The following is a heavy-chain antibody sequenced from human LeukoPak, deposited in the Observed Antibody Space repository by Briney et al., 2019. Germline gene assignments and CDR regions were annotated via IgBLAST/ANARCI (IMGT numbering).Heavy chain of an antibody. D-gene: IGHD2-21*01. CDR1: GGTFSGYA. CDR3: ARGDLPSYCGGDCYFYYYYMDV. J-gene: IGHJ6*03. V-gene: IGHV1-69*01. Sequence: SVKVSCKASGGTFSGYAISWVRQAPGQGLEWMGGIIPIFGTANYAQKFQGRVTITADESTSTAYMELSGLRSEDTAVYYCARGDLPSYCGGDCYFYYYYMDVWGKGTTVTVSS. CDR2: IIPIFGTA.